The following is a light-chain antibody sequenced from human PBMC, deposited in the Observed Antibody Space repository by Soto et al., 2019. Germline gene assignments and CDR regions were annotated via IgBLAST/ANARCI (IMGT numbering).Light chain of an antibody. CDR3: QQSLTMPIT. CDR2: SAS. CDR1: QSINNY. J-gene: IGKJ5*01. V-gene: IGKV1-39*01. Sequence: DIQMTQSPASLSVSVGDRVTVTCRASQSINNYLNWYLQRPGQAPKLLIQSASTLQRGVPSRFSGSGSRTEFTLTSADLQPDDFGTYYCQQSLTMPITFGHGTRLDIK.